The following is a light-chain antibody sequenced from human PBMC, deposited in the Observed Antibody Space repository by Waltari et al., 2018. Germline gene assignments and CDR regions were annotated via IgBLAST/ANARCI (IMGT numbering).Light chain of an antibody. CDR3: HQYNDWPPT. CDR2: GAA. Sequence: EVVMTQSPATLSVSPGERATLSCRASQSVITNLAWSQQKPGQAPRLLIYGAAVPATDIPARFSGSGSGTEFTLTISSLQSEDFAVYYCHQYNDWPPTFGQGTTVEIK. V-gene: IGKV3-15*01. J-gene: IGKJ1*01. CDR1: QSVITN.